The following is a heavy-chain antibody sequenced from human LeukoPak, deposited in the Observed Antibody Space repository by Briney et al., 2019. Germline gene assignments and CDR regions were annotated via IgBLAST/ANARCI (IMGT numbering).Heavy chain of an antibody. CDR1: GFSSSVSA. Sequence: PGGSLRLSCAASGFSSSVSAIHWVRQASGKGLEWVGRVTNKADNYATGYAASVKGRFTISRDDSKNTAYLQMNSLKTEDTAVYYCTRRTSSSGSWYSDYWGQGTLVAVSS. V-gene: IGHV3-73*01. CDR2: VTNKADNYAT. J-gene: IGHJ4*02. D-gene: IGHD2-15*01. CDR3: TRRTSSSGSWYSDY.